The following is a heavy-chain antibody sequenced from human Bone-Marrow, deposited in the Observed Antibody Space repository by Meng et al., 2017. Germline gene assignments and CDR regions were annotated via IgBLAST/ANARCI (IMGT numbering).Heavy chain of an antibody. CDR2: ISSSGSTI. CDR1: GFTFSSYE. V-gene: IGHV3-48*03. CDR3: ARDFSMIVETDAFDI. Sequence: GGSLRLSCAASGFTFSSYEMNWVRQAPGKGLEWVSYISSSGSTIYYADSVKGRFTISRDNAKNSLYLQMNSLRAEDTAVYYCARDFSMIVETDAFDIWGQGTMVTVSS. J-gene: IGHJ3*02. D-gene: IGHD3-22*01.